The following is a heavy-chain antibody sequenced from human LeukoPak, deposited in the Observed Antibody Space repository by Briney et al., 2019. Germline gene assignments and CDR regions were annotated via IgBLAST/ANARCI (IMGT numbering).Heavy chain of an antibody. CDR3: ARDSSGYYGEGNFDY. D-gene: IGHD3-22*01. J-gene: IGHJ4*02. CDR1: GCTFSSYA. V-gene: IGHV1-69*04. Sequence: VASVKVSCKASGCTFSSYAIRWVRQAPGQGLEWMGRIIPIFGIANYAQKFQGRVTITADKSTSTAYMELSSLRSEDTAVYYCARDSSGYYGEGNFDYWGQGTLVTVSS. CDR2: IIPIFGIA.